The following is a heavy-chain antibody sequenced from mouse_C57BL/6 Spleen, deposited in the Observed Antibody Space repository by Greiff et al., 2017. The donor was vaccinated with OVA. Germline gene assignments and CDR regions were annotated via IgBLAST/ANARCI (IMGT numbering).Heavy chain of an antibody. V-gene: IGHV1-39*01. Sequence: VHVKQSGPELVKPGASVKISCKASGYSFTDYNMNWVKQSNGKSLEWIGVINPNYGTTSYNQKFKGKATLTVDQSSSTAYMQLNSLTSEDSAVYCCAQGHSYCDYWGQGTTLTVSS. D-gene: IGHD3-3*01. CDR1: GYSFTDYN. CDR3: AQGHSYCDY. J-gene: IGHJ2*01. CDR2: INPNYGTT.